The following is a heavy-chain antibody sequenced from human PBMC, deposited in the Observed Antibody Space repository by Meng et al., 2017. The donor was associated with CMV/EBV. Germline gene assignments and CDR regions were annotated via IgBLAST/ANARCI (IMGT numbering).Heavy chain of an antibody. Sequence: SETLSLTCTVSGGSISSYYWSWIRQPPGKGLEWIGYIYYSGSTNYNPSLKSRVTISVDTSKNQFSLKLSSVTAADTAVYYCARLNLMTTVTTPGSYYYYGMDVWGQGTTVTV. CDR3: ARLNLMTTVTTPGSYYYYGMDV. D-gene: IGHD4-11*01. CDR1: GGSISSYY. J-gene: IGHJ6*02. V-gene: IGHV4-59*01. CDR2: IYYSGST.